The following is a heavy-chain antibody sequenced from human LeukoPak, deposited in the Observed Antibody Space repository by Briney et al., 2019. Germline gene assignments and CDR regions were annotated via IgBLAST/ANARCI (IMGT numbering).Heavy chain of an antibody. CDR2: IYHSGST. V-gene: IGHV4-30-2*01. Sequence: SETLSLTCAVSGGSISSGGYSWSWIRQPPGKGLEWIGYIYHSGSTYYNPSLKSRVTISVDRSKNQFSLKLSSVTAADTAVYYCARVVVPAAMPTQWFDPWGQGTLVTVSS. CDR3: ARVVVPAAMPTQWFDP. CDR1: GGSISSGGYS. D-gene: IGHD2-2*01. J-gene: IGHJ5*02.